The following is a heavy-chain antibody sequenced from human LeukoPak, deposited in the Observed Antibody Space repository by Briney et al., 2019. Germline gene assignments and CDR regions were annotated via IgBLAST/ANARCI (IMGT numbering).Heavy chain of an antibody. J-gene: IGHJ4*02. Sequence: ASVKVSCKASGGTFSSYVISWVRQAPGRGLEWMGGIIPIFGTANYAQKIQGRVTITADKSTSTAYMELSSLTSEDTAVDYCARRLSCSGGSCYYFDYWGQGTLVTVSS. D-gene: IGHD2-15*01. V-gene: IGHV1-69*06. CDR2: IIPIFGTA. CDR3: ARRLSCSGGSCYYFDY. CDR1: GGTFSSYV.